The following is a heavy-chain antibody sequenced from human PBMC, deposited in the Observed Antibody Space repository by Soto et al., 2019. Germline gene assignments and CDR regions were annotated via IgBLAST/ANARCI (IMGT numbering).Heavy chain of an antibody. CDR3: ASLLNYDILTGYRNYTDDAFDI. J-gene: IGHJ3*02. D-gene: IGHD3-9*01. CDR2: IYHSGST. V-gene: IGHV4-4*02. Sequence: SETLSLTCAVSGGSISSSNWWSWVRQPPGKGLEWIGEIYHSGSTNYNPSLKSRVTISVDKSKNQFSLKLSSVTAADTAVYYCASLLNYDILTGYRNYTDDAFDIWGQGTMVTVSS. CDR1: GGSISSSNW.